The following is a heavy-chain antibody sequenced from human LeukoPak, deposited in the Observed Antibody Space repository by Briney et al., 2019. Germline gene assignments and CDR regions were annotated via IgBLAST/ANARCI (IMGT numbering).Heavy chain of an antibody. CDR3: ARDSGEIVRFLEWLLPSLDYYYGMDV. V-gene: IGHV4-59*01. Sequence: SETLSLTCTVSGGSISSYYWSWIRQPPGKGLEWIGYIYYSGSTNYNPSLKSRVTISLDTSKNQFSLKLSSVTAEDTAVYYCARDSGEIVRFLEWLLPSLDYYYGMDVWGQGTTVTVSS. D-gene: IGHD3-3*01. J-gene: IGHJ6*02. CDR2: IYYSGST. CDR1: GGSISSYY.